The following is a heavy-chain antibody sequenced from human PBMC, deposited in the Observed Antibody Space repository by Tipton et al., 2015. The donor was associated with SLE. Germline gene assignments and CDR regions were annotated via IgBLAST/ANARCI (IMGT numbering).Heavy chain of an antibody. V-gene: IGHV5-51*03. CDR1: GYSFTNYW. Sequence: QSGAEVKKPGESLKISCKASGYSFTNYWIAWVRQMPGKGLEWMGVIYPGDSDTSYSPSFQGQVTISADRSISTAYLQWSSLTASDTAMYYCARLGAGRSVTPDWVDPWGHGTLVTVSS. CDR2: IYPGDSDT. J-gene: IGHJ5*02. CDR3: ARLGAGRSVTPDWVDP. D-gene: IGHD6-13*01.